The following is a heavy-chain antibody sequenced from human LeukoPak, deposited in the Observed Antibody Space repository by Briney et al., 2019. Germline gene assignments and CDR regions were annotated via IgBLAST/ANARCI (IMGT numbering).Heavy chain of an antibody. J-gene: IGHJ4*02. Sequence: ASVKVSCKASGYTFTSYYMHWVRQAPGQGLEWMGIINPSGGSTSYAQKFQGRVTMTRDMSTSTVYMELSSLRSEDTAVYYCARGTRLGWWIQLWSNGTYYFDYWGQGTLVTVSS. CDR1: GYTFTSYY. CDR2: INPSGGST. CDR3: ARGTRLGWWIQLWSNGTYYFDY. D-gene: IGHD5-18*01. V-gene: IGHV1-46*01.